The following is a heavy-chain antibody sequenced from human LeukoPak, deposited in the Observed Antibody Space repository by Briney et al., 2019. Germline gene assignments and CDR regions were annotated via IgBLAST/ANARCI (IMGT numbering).Heavy chain of an antibody. CDR3: ARVAIPYDISPYYDGYMDV. CDR1: GYSISSGYY. V-gene: IGHV4-38-2*02. CDR2: IYHSGST. J-gene: IGHJ6*03. Sequence: SETLSLTCTVSGYSISSGYYWGWIRQPPGEGLEWIGSIYHSGSTYYNPSLKSRVTISVDTSKNQFSLKLRSVTAADTAVYYCARVAIPYDISPYYDGYMDVWGKGTTVTVSS. D-gene: IGHD3-22*01.